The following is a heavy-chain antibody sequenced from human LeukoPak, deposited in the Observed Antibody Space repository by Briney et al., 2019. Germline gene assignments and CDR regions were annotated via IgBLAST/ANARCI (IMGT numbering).Heavy chain of an antibody. D-gene: IGHD5-18*01. CDR2: INPYSGDT. V-gene: IGHV1-2*02. J-gene: IGHJ4*02. Sequence: GASVKVSCKASGYSFTGYYIHWVRQAPGQGLAWMGWINPYSGDTTYAQKFQGRLTLTRDTSISTAYMEVSRLKSDDTAVYYCARERRVYSYGSFIGDYWGQGTLVTVSS. CDR1: GYSFTGYY. CDR3: ARERRVYSYGSFIGDY.